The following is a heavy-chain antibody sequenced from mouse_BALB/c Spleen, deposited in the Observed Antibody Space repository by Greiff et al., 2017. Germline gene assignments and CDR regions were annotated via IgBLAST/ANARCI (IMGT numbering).Heavy chain of an antibody. CDR2: ISYDGSN. V-gene: IGHV3-6*02. CDR1: GYSIPSGYY. J-gene: IGHJ2*01. Sequence: EVKLVESGPGLVKPSQSLSLTCSVTGYSIPSGYYWNWIRQFPGNKLEWMGYISYDGSNNYNPSLKNRISITRDTSKNQFFLKLNSVTTEDTATYYCARDPYFDYWGQGTTLTVSS. CDR3: ARDPYFDY.